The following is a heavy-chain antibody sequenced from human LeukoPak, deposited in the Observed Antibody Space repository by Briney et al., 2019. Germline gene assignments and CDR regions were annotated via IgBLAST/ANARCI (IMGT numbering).Heavy chain of an antibody. D-gene: IGHD5-18*01. V-gene: IGHV3-66*01. CDR3: ARDRGYSFHYAFDY. CDR2: INGTGTT. Sequence: GGSLRLSCAASGFTVSSNYMTWGRQAPGKGLEWVSVINGTGTTYYADSVKGRFTISRDNSKNTLYLQMNSLRAEDTAMYYCARDRGYSFHYAFDYWGQGILVTVSS. CDR1: GFTVSSNY. J-gene: IGHJ4*02.